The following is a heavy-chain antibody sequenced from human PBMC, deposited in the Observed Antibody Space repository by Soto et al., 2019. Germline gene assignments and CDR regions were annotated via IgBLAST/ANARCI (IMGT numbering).Heavy chain of an antibody. CDR1: GFTVSSNY. J-gene: IGHJ6*02. D-gene: IGHD5-12*01. CDR2: IYSGGST. V-gene: IGHV3-53*01. Sequence: GGSLRLSCAASGFTVSSNYMSWVRQAPGKGLEWVSVIYSGGSTHYADSVKGRFTISRDNSKNTLYLQMNSLRAEDTAVYYCARDLIGYSGYAPFDYGMDVWGQGTTVTVSS. CDR3: ARDLIGYSGYAPFDYGMDV.